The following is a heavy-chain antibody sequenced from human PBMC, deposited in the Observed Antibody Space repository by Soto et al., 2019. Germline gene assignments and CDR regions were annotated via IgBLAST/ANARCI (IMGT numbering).Heavy chain of an antibody. CDR3: ARGAPQYYDYVWGSYRYSRYFDY. D-gene: IGHD3-16*02. CDR2: IYHSGST. V-gene: IGHV4-4*02. CDR1: GGSISSSNW. Sequence: SETLSLTCAVSGGSISSSNWWSWVRQPPGKGLEWIGEIYHSGSTNYNPSLKSRVTISVDKSKNQFSLKLSSVTAADTAVYYCARGAPQYYDYVWGSYRYSRYFDYWGQGTLVTVSS. J-gene: IGHJ4*02.